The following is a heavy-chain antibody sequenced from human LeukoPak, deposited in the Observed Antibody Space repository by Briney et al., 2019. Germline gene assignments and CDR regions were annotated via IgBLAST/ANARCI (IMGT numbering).Heavy chain of an antibody. CDR3: ARVDSTGYYRGRGPIDY. Sequence: ASVKVSCKASGYPFNNYDINWVRQAPGQGLEWMGWINPNSGGTNYAQRFQGRVTMTRDTSISTAYMDLSRLRPDDTAVYYCARVDSTGYYRGRGPIDYWGQGTLVTVSS. D-gene: IGHD3-22*01. J-gene: IGHJ4*02. V-gene: IGHV1-2*02. CDR1: GYPFNNYD. CDR2: INPNSGGT.